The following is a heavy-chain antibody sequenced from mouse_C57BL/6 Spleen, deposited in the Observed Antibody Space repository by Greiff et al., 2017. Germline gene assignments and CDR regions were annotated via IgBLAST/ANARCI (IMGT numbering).Heavy chain of an antibody. CDR2: IIDGGSYT. Sequence: EVKLMESGGGLVKPGGSLKLSCAASGFTFSSYAMSWVRQTPEKRLEWVATIIDGGSYTYYPDNVKGRFTISRDNAKNNLYLQMSHLKSEDTAMYYCASAYYSNYGFDYWGQGTTLTVSS. V-gene: IGHV5-4*03. CDR1: GFTFSSYA. J-gene: IGHJ2*01. D-gene: IGHD2-5*01. CDR3: ASAYYSNYGFDY.